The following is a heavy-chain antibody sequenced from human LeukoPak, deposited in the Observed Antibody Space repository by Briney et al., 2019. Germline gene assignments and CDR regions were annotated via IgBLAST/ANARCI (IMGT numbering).Heavy chain of an antibody. CDR2: IYYSGST. Sequence: PSETLSLTCTVSGGSINSASYYWNWIRKHPGKGLEWIGYIYYSGSTYYNPSLKSRVSISVDTSKTQFSLKLSSVTAADTAVYYYASAMGGYYYYYYMDVWGKGTTVTVSS. CDR3: ASAMGGYYYYYYMDV. J-gene: IGHJ6*03. CDR1: GGSINSASYY. D-gene: IGHD2-2*01. V-gene: IGHV4-31*03.